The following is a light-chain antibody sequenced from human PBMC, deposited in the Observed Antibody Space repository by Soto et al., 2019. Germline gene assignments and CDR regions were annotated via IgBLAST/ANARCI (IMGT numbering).Light chain of an antibody. CDR1: ENVRTF. Sequence: EVVLTQSPATLSLSPGERATLSCRASENVRTFVDWYQQKPGQAPRLLIYGASNRATGIPARFSGSGSGKDFTLTISDLEPEDFAVYYCQQHSHWPPWTFGQGTRGEIQ. CDR2: GAS. V-gene: IGKV3-11*01. J-gene: IGKJ1*01. CDR3: QQHSHWPPWT.